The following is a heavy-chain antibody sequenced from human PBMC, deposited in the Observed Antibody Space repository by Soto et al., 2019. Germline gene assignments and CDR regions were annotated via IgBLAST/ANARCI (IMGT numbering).Heavy chain of an antibody. Sequence: LSLTCAVSSASLDSDNWSWIRQPPGKGLEWIGYIYPNGRTNYNPSLRGRFTISRDNSKNTLYLQMNSLRAEDTAVYYCARTYSGPFDYWGQGTLVTVSS. CDR2: IYPNGRT. CDR3: ARTYSGPFDY. V-gene: IGHV4-4*08. CDR1: SASLDSDN. J-gene: IGHJ4*02. D-gene: IGHD4-4*01.